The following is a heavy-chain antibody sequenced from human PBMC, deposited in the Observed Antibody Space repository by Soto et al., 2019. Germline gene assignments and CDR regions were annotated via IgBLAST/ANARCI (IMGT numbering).Heavy chain of an antibody. CDR3: ARGSGYDSYYYYYMDV. CDR2: MNPNSGNT. Sequence: ASVKVSCKASGYTFTSYDINWVRQATGQGLEWMGWMNPNSGNTGYAQKFRGRVTMTRNTSISTAYMELSSLRSEDTAVYYCARGSGYDSYYYYYMDVWGKGTTVTVSS. J-gene: IGHJ6*03. V-gene: IGHV1-8*01. D-gene: IGHD5-12*01. CDR1: GYTFTSYD.